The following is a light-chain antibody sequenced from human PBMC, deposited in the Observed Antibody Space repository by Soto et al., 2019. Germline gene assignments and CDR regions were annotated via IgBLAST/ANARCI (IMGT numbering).Light chain of an antibody. Sequence: QSVLTQPPSASETPGQRVTISCSGSSSNIGSNSVYWYKQVTGTAPTLLIFKDNQRPSGVPDRFSGSKSGTSASLAISGLRSEDEADYYCAAWDDSRSGRVVFGGGTKLTVL. CDR1: SSNIGSNS. J-gene: IGLJ2*01. V-gene: IGLV1-47*01. CDR3: AAWDDSRSGRVV. CDR2: KDN.